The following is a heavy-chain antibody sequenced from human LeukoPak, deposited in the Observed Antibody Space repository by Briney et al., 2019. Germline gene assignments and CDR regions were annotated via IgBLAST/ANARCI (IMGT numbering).Heavy chain of an antibody. V-gene: IGHV3-48*03. Sequence: PGGSLRLSCAASGFTFSSYAMSWVRQAPGKGLEWVSYISSSGSTIYYADSVKGRFTISRDNAKNSLYLQMNSLRAEDTAVYYCARGGQLLYPGSYYSENFDYWGQGTLVTVSS. J-gene: IGHJ4*02. CDR2: ISSSGSTI. D-gene: IGHD2-2*02. CDR1: GFTFSSYA. CDR3: ARGGQLLYPGSYYSENFDY.